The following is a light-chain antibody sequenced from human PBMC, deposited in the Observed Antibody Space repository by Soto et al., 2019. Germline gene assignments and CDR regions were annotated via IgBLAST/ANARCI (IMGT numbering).Light chain of an antibody. CDR1: QDISSY. V-gene: IGKV1-16*02. CDR3: LQYKTYPRT. Sequence: DIQVTRSPTSLSASVGDTVTITCRASQDISSYLAWFQQKPGKAPKSLIYGASSLQSGVPSKFSGSGSGTDFTLTIRSLQPEDSATYYCLQYKTYPRTFGQGTKVEIK. J-gene: IGKJ1*01. CDR2: GAS.